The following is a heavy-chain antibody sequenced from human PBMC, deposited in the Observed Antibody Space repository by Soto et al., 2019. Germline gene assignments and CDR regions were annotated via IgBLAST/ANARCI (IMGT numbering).Heavy chain of an antibody. J-gene: IGHJ6*02. D-gene: IGHD6-6*01. CDR3: ARDPPYSSSSNYYYGMDV. V-gene: IGHV1-46*01. Sequence: ASVKVSCKASGYTFTGYYMHWVRQAPGQGLEWMGWINPSGGSTSYAQKFQGRVTMTRDTSTSTVYMELSSLRSEDTAVYYCARDPPYSSSSNYYYGMDVWGQGTTVTVSS. CDR1: GYTFTGYY. CDR2: INPSGGST.